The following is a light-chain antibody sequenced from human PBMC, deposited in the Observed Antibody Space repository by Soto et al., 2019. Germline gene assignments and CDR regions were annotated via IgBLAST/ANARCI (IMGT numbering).Light chain of an antibody. CDR1: HSNIGNNY. Sequence: QSVLTQPPSVSAAPGQKVTISCSGSHSNIGNNYVSWYQQLPGAAPQLLIYDNNERPSGIPDRFSGSKSGTSATLGITGLQTGDEADYYCGTWDSRLTAVVFGGGTKLTVL. J-gene: IGLJ2*01. CDR3: GTWDSRLTAVV. CDR2: DNN. V-gene: IGLV1-51*01.